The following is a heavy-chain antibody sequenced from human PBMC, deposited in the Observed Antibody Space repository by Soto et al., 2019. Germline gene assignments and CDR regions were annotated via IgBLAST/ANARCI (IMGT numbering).Heavy chain of an antibody. CDR2: IYWDDDK. CDR3: AHAGDFDLLSFDR. CDR1: GFSLTTTRMG. V-gene: IGHV2-5*02. D-gene: IGHD2-15*01. Sequence: QITLKESGPPLVRPAQTLTLTCAFSGFSLTTTRMGVAWIRQPPGKALEWLALIYWDDDKRYSPSLKNRLTVSKDTATNRVVLTIINISPDDTGTYFCAHAGDFDLLSFDRWGPGTLVTVSS. J-gene: IGHJ4*02.